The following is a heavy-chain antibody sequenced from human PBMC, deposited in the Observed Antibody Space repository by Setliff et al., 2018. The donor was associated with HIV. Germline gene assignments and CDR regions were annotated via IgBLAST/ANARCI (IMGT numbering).Heavy chain of an antibody. CDR2: ISSSGGRT. CDR1: GFTFSSYW. J-gene: IGHJ4*02. V-gene: IGHV3-23*01. CDR3: VKVSRGTVVRGVILVGYLDY. Sequence: GGSLRLSCAGSGFTFSSYWMSWVRQAPGKGLEWVSVISSSGGRTYHADSVKGRFTISRDNSKNTLYLQMSSLRVEDTAVYYCVKVSRGTVVRGVILVGYLDYWGQGTLVTVSS. D-gene: IGHD3-10*02.